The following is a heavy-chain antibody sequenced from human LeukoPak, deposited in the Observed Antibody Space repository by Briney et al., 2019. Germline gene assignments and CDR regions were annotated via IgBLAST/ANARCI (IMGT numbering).Heavy chain of an antibody. CDR3: ASGITDYYGSGSYDY. CDR1: GYTFTGYY. CDR2: INPNSGGT. V-gene: IGHV1-2*02. Sequence: ASVKVSCKASGYTFTGYYMHWVRQAPGQGLEWMGWINPNSGGTNYAQKFQGRVTMTRDTSISTAYMELSRLRSDDTAVYYCASGITDYYGSGSYDYWGQGTLVTVSS. D-gene: IGHD3-10*01. J-gene: IGHJ4*02.